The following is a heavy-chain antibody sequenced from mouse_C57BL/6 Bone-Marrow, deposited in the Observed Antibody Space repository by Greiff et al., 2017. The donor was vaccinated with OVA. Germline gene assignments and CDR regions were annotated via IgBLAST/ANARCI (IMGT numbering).Heavy chain of an antibody. D-gene: IGHD1-1*01. CDR1: GFTFSDYG. Sequence: DVKLVESGGGLVQPGGSLKLSCAASGFTFSDYGMAWVRQAPRKGPEWVAFISNLAYSIYYADTVTGRFTISRENAKNTLYLEMSSLRSEDTAMYYCARRPRYYCGSSYAMDYWGQGTSVTVSS. CDR2: ISNLAYSI. J-gene: IGHJ4*01. V-gene: IGHV5-15*04. CDR3: ARRPRYYCGSSYAMDY.